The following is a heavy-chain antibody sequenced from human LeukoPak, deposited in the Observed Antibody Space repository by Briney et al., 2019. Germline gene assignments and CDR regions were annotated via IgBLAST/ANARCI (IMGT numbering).Heavy chain of an antibody. J-gene: IGHJ4*02. CDR2: INHSGST. Sequence: SETLSLTCAVYGGSFSGYYWSWIRQPPGKGLEWIGEINHSGSTNYNPSLKSRVTISVDTPKNQFSLKLSSVTAADTAVYYCASMDIPLSQLDYWGQGTLVTVSS. V-gene: IGHV4-34*01. CDR1: GGSFSGYY. CDR3: ASMDIPLSQLDY. D-gene: IGHD2-2*03.